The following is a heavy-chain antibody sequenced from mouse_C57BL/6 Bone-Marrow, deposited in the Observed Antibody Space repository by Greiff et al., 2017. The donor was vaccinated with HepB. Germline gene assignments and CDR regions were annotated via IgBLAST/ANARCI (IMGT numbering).Heavy chain of an antibody. J-gene: IGHJ4*01. CDR3: ARSGLWLRRGDY. D-gene: IGHD2-2*01. V-gene: IGHV1-54*01. CDR2: INPGSGGT. Sequence: VQLQQSGAELVRPGTSVKVSCKASGYAFTNYLIAWVKQRPGQGLEWIGVINPGSGGTNYNEKFKGKATLTADKSSSTAYMQLSSLTSEDSAVYFCARSGLWLRRGDYWGQGTSVTVSS. CDR1: GYAFTNYL.